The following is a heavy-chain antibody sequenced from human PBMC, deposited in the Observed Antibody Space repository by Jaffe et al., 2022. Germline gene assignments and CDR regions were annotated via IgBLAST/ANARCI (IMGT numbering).Heavy chain of an antibody. J-gene: IGHJ5*02. V-gene: IGHV4-61*02. CDR2: IYTSGST. Sequence: QVQLQESGPGLVKPSQTLSLTCTVSGGSISSGSYYWSWIRQPAGKGLEWIGRIYTSGSTNYNPSLKSRVTISVDTSKNQFSLKLSSVTAADTAVYYCARDSYYYGSGSYYEAWFDPWGQGTLVTVSS. D-gene: IGHD3-10*01. CDR3: ARDSYYYGSGSYYEAWFDP. CDR1: GGSISSGSYY.